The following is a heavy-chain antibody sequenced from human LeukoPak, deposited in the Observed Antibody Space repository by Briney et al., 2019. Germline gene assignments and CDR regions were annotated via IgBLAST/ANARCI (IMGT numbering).Heavy chain of an antibody. V-gene: IGHV3-21*01. CDR2: ISSSSSYI. Sequence: GVSLRLSCAASGFTFSSYSMNWVRQAPGKGLEWVSSISSSSSYIYYADSVKGRFTISRDNAKNSLYLQMNSLRAEDTAVYYCARDQRRSAFDIWGQGTMVTVSS. CDR1: GFTFSSYS. CDR3: ARDQRRSAFDI. J-gene: IGHJ3*02.